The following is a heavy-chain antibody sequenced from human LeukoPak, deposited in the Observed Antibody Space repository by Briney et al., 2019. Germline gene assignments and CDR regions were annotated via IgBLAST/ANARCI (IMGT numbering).Heavy chain of an antibody. CDR2: IYYSGST. J-gene: IGHJ5*02. Sequence: PSETLSLTCTVSGGSIGSGGYYWTWIRQHPVKGLEWIGYIYYSGSTYYNPSLKSRVTISVDTSKNQFSLKLSSVTAADTAVYYCAREGPLGTMVLGVGGFDPWGQGTLVTVSS. V-gene: IGHV4-31*03. D-gene: IGHD3-10*01. CDR3: AREGPLGTMVLGVGGFDP. CDR1: GGSIGSGGYY.